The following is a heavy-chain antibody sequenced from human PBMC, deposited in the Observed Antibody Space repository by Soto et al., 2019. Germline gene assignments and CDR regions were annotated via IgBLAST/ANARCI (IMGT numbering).Heavy chain of an antibody. D-gene: IGHD5-12*01. J-gene: IGHJ4*02. CDR2: IKQDGSEK. V-gene: IGHV3-7*01. CDR3: ARDKSGYDYSMDY. Sequence: VGSLRLSCAASGFTFSSYWMSWVRQAPGKGLEWVANIKQDGSEKYYVDSVKGRFTISRDNAKNSLYLQMNSLRAEDTAVYYCARDKSGYDYSMDYWGQGTLVTVSS. CDR1: GFTFSSYW.